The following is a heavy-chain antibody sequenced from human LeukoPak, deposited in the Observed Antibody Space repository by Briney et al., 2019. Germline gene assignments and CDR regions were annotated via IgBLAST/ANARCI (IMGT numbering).Heavy chain of an antibody. J-gene: IGHJ4*02. Sequence: GGSLRLSCAASGFTFSSYSMNWVRQAPGKGLEWVSYISSSGSTIDYADSVKGRFTISRDNAKNSLYLQMNSLRAEDTAVYYCVRGYYAGRGHHFEYWGQGTLVTVSS. CDR1: GFTFSSYS. CDR3: VRGYYAGRGHHFEY. V-gene: IGHV3-48*04. CDR2: ISSSGSTI. D-gene: IGHD3-22*01.